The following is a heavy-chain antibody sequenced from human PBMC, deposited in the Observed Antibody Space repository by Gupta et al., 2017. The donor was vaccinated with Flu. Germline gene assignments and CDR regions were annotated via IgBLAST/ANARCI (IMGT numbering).Heavy chain of an antibody. J-gene: IGHJ4*02. CDR1: GGSFSGYN. CDR2: TNDSGRT. CDR3: ASGGATYGR. Sequence: QVQLQQWGAGLLKPSDTLSLICSVYGGSFSGYNWSWIRQSPGKGLEVIGETNDSGRTKYNPSLGGRVAISGETSKNQFCRKVNSRTAADTAVYYWASGGATYGRWGQGTLVTVSS. V-gene: IGHV4-34*01. D-gene: IGHD3-10*01.